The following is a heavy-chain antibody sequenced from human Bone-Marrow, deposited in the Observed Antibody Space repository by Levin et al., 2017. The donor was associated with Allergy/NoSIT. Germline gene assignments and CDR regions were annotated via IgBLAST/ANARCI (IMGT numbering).Heavy chain of an antibody. CDR2: ISDSGATT. V-gene: IGHV3-23*01. CDR3: ARALGGLDPFDI. J-gene: IGHJ3*02. CDR1: GLTFSNYA. D-gene: IGHD3-16*01. Sequence: PGESLKISCATSGLTFSNYAMGWVRQPQGKGLEWVSSISDSGATTYYGDSAKGRFTISRDNSKNALFLQMNSLRADDTAVYYCARALGGLDPFDIWGQGTMVTVSS.